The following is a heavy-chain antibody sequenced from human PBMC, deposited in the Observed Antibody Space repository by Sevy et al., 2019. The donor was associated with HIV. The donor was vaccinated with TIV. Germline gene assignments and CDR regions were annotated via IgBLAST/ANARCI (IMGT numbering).Heavy chain of an antibody. D-gene: IGHD1-1*01. CDR3: ARARATGVGNRGYFDY. J-gene: IGHJ4*02. Sequence: SETLSLTCTVSGDSFNSNYYWDWIRQPPGKGLERIGSINYSGSTYYNPSLKSRVTMSVDTSKKQFFLNLSSVTAADTAVYYCARARATGVGNRGYFDYWGQGILVTVSS. CDR1: GDSFNSNYY. CDR2: INYSGST. V-gene: IGHV4-39*01.